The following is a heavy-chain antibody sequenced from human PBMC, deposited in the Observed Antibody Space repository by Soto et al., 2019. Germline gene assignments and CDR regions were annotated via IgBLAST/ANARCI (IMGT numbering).Heavy chain of an antibody. CDR3: AGQGGTGFPNDY. D-gene: IGHD3-16*01. J-gene: IGHJ4*02. V-gene: IGHV3-33*01. CDR1: GFTFSSYG. CDR2: IWYDGSNK. Sequence: GGSLRLSCAASGFTFSSYGMHWVRQAPGKGLEWVAVIWYDGSNKYYADSVKGRFTISRDNSKNTLYLQMNSLRVDDTAVYYCAGQGGTGFPNDYWGQRTLVTVSS.